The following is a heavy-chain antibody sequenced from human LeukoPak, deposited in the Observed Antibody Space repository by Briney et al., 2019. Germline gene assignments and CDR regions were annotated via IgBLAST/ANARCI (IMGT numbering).Heavy chain of an antibody. J-gene: IGHJ5*02. CDR3: ARVYARGRNYLRNWFDR. D-gene: IGHD2-8*01. CDR2: MFYSGTA. CDR1: GGSISSGGDY. V-gene: IGHV4-31*03. Sequence: SQTLSLTCTVSGGSISSGGDYWGWVRQLPGKGLEWIGYMFYSGTAYYNPSLDSRGTISVDTSKNQFSLKVSSVTAADTAVYYCARVYARGRNYLRNWFDRWGQGTLVTVSS.